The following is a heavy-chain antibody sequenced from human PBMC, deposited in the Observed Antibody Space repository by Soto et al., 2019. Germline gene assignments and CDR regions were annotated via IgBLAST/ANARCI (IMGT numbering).Heavy chain of an antibody. CDR2: ISFEGSNT. V-gene: IGHV3-30*18. J-gene: IGHJ4*02. CDR3: AKPGMMATIMSHFDQ. D-gene: IGHD5-12*01. CDR1: GFTFSDYG. Sequence: QVQLVESGGGVVQPGKSLRLSCAASGFTFSDYGMHWVRQPPGKGLEWVAAISFEGSNTYYAGSVKGRFTISRDNSKNTLYLQMSSLRAEDTAVYYCAKPGMMATIMSHFDQWGQGTLVTVS.